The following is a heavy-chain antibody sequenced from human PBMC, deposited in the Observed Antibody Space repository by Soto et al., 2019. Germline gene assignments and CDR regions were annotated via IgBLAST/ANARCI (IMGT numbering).Heavy chain of an antibody. CDR1: GFTFTSSA. J-gene: IGHJ6*02. CDR2: IVVGSGNT. D-gene: IGHD3-3*01. V-gene: IGHV1-58*01. Sequence: SVKVSCKASGFTFTSSAVQWVRQARGQRLEWIGWIVVGSGNTNYAQKFQERVTITRDMSTSTAYMELSSLRSEDTAVYYCAADAANYEGWSGFSRPYGMDGWGQGTTVTVSS. CDR3: AADAANYEGWSGFSRPYGMDG.